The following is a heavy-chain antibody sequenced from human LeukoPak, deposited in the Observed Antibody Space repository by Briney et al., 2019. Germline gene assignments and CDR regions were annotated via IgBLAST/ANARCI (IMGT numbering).Heavy chain of an antibody. CDR3: AKDLLGWVISFDAFDI. V-gene: IGHV3-23*01. CDR2: ISGSGGST. J-gene: IGHJ3*02. D-gene: IGHD3-16*02. CDR1: GFTFSSYA. Sequence: QTGGSLRLSCAASGFTFSSYAMSWVRQAPGKGLEWVSAISGSGGSTYYADSVKGRFTISRDNSKNTLYLQMNSLRAEDTAVYYCAKDLLGWVISFDAFDIWGQGTMVTVSS.